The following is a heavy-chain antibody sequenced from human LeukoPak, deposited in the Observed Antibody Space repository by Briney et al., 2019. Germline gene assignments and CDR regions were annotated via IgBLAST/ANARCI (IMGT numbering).Heavy chain of an antibody. V-gene: IGHV4-39*01. CDR3: ARRNSGSGNFEC. D-gene: IGHD3-10*01. Sequence: PSETLSLTCTVSGGSISSSTYYWGWVRQPPGKRLERIGNVYYGGSTYCNPSLKSRVTISVATSNNRFSLKLSSVTAADTAMYDCARRNSGSGNFECWGQGTLVTVSS. CDR1: GGSISSSTYY. CDR2: VYYGGST. J-gene: IGHJ4*02.